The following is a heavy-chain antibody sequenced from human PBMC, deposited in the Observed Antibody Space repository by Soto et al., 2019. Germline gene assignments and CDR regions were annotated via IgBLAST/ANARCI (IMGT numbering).Heavy chain of an antibody. CDR3: ARPTILDYFDS. Sequence: PWGSLRLSCVASGFTFSHYNMVWVRQAPGKGLEWVSWISSSITIYYADSVKGRFTISRDNANNSLYLQMSSLRAEDTAVYFCARPTILDYFDSWGLGTLVTVSS. CDR1: GFTFSHYN. CDR2: ISSSITI. J-gene: IGHJ4*02. V-gene: IGHV3-48*01.